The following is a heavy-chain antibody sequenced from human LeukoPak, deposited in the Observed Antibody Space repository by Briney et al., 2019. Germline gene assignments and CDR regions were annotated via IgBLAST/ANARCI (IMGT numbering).Heavy chain of an antibody. CDR2: FDPEDGET. J-gene: IGHJ4*02. CDR3: ATDRDYDSSGYSGPYQLNY. V-gene: IGHV1-24*01. CDR1: GYTLTELS. Sequence: ASVKVSCKVSGYTLTELSMHWVRQAPGKGLEWMGGFDPEDGETIYAQKFQGRVTMTEDTSTDTAYMELSSLRSEDTAVHYCATDRDYDSSGYSGPYQLNYWGQGTLVTVSS. D-gene: IGHD3-22*01.